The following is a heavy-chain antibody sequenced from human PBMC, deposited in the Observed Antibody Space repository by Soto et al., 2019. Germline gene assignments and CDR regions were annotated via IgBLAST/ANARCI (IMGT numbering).Heavy chain of an antibody. Sequence: PGGSLRLSCVASGFVFSDYAMSWARQAPGKGLEWVSAISAGGSDTYYADSVKGRFTVSRVNSESTLYLQMNTLRAEDTAIYYCASVPIWCGSSSCYTEGFDSWGQGTLVTVSS. V-gene: IGHV3-23*01. D-gene: IGHD2-2*01. J-gene: IGHJ4*02. CDR1: GFVFSDYA. CDR2: ISAGGSDT. CDR3: ASVPIWCGSSSCYTEGFDS.